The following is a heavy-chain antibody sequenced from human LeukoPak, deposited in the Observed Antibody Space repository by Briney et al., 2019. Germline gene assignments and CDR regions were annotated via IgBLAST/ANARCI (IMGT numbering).Heavy chain of an antibody. CDR3: ARLGYGGYMDV. V-gene: IGHV4-4*09. CDR2: IYTSGST. J-gene: IGHJ6*03. CDR1: GGSISSYY. D-gene: IGHD5-18*01. Sequence: SETLSLTCTVSGGSISSYYWSWIRQPPGKGLEWIGYIYTSGSTNYNPSLKSRVTISVDTSKNQFSLKLSSVTAADTAVYYCARLGYGGYMDVWGKGTTVTVSS.